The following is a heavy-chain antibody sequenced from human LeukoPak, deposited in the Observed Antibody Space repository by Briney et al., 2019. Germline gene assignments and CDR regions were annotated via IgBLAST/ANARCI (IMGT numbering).Heavy chain of an antibody. Sequence: KSSETLSLTCTVSGGSISSGGYYWSWIRQHPGKGLEWIGYIYYSGSTYYNPSLKSRVTISVDTSKNQFSLKLSSVTAADTAVYYCARDATVVTTDYYYYYGMDVWGQGTTVTVSS. D-gene: IGHD4-23*01. CDR2: IYYSGST. V-gene: IGHV4-31*03. CDR3: ARDATVVTTDYYYYYGMDV. CDR1: GGSISSGGYY. J-gene: IGHJ6*02.